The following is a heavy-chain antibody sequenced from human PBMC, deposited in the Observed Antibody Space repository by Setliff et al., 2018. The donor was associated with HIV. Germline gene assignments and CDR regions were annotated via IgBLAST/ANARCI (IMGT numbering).Heavy chain of an antibody. CDR3: ARGVVVGATGGMDV. V-gene: IGHV4-38-2*01. Sequence: PSETLSLTCAVSGYSISSGYYWGWIRQPPGKGLEWIGSIYHSGSTYYNPSLKSRVTISVDTSKNQFSLKLSSVTAADTAVYYCARGVVVGATGGMDVWGQGTTVTVTS. CDR2: IYHSGST. CDR1: GYSISSGYY. J-gene: IGHJ6*02. D-gene: IGHD1-26*01.